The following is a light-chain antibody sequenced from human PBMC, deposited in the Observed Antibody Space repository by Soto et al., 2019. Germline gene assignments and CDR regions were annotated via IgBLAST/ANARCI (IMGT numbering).Light chain of an antibody. CDR2: AAS. CDR3: QQAKSYS. Sequence: DIQMTQSPSSLSASVGDSVTITCRASQNIKTYLNWYQQKPGKAPNLLIYAASSLHSGVPSRFSGSGSGTDFTLTINNLQPEDFATYYCQQAKSYSFGQGTKVDIK. J-gene: IGKJ1*01. CDR1: QNIKTY. V-gene: IGKV1-39*01.